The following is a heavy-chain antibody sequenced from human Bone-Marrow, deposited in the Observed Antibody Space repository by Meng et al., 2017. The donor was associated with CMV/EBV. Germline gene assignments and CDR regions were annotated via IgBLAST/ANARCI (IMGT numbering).Heavy chain of an antibody. CDR1: GDSVSSNSAA. Sequence: LKLSCAISGDSVSSNSAAWNWIRQSPSRGLEWLGRTYYRSKWYNDYAVSVKSRITINPDTSKNQFSLQLNSVTPEDTAVYYCARGVPLAETYDFWSGYRYYFDYWGQGTLVTVSS. V-gene: IGHV6-1*01. D-gene: IGHD3-3*01. CDR2: TYYRSKWYN. J-gene: IGHJ4*02. CDR3: ARGVPLAETYDFWSGYRYYFDY.